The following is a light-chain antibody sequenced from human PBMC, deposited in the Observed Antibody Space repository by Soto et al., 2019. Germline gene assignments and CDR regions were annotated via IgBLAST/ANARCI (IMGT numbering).Light chain of an antibody. CDR2: DAS. V-gene: IGKV3-20*01. J-gene: IGKJ1*01. Sequence: EIVLTQSPGTLSLSPGERATLSCRASQSFSSSYLAWYQQKPGQAPRLIIYDASSRATGIPDRFSGSGSGTDFTLTISRLEPEHFAVYYCQHYGRSPTWTFGQGTKVEI. CDR1: QSFSSSY. CDR3: QHYGRSPTWT.